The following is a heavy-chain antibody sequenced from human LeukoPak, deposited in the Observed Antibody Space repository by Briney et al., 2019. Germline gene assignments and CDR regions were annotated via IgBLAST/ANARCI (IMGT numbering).Heavy chain of an antibody. V-gene: IGHV3-21*01. CDR3: ARVTVAGPTGWFDS. Sequence: GGSLRLSCAASGFALRSYTVTWVRQAPGKGLEWVSSISSTSAYIYYAESVKGRFSISRDNVDNVVHLQMSSLTNEDTAVYYCARVTVAGPTGWFDSWGQGTLVTVSS. CDR2: ISSTSAYI. CDR1: GFALRSYT. J-gene: IGHJ5*01. D-gene: IGHD6-19*01.